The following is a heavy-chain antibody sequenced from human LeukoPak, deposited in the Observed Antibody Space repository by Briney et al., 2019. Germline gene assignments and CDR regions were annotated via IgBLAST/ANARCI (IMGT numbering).Heavy chain of an antibody. CDR3: ARGLSHSKDI. J-gene: IGHJ3*02. CDR1: GGSISNYY. CDR2: VYTSGNT. Sequence: SETLSLTCNVSGGSISNYYWSWIRQPAGKGLEWIGRVYTSGNTNYNPSLKSRVTMSVDTSKNQFSLKLTSVTAADTAVYYCARGLSHSKDIWGQGTMVTVSS. V-gene: IGHV4-4*07.